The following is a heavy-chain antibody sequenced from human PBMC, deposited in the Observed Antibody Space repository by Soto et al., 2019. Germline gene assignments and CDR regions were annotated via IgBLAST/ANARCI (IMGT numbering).Heavy chain of an antibody. Sequence: SVKVSCKASGGTFSSYAISWVRQAPGQGPEWMGGIIPIFGTANYAQKFQGRVSLTTETSASTAYMELRSLRSDDTAVYYCARSAPFDIYAITPVEFWGQGTLVTVSS. D-gene: IGHD3-9*01. CDR3: ARSAPFDIYAITPVEF. CDR1: GGTFSSYA. CDR2: IIPIFGTA. J-gene: IGHJ4*02. V-gene: IGHV1-69*05.